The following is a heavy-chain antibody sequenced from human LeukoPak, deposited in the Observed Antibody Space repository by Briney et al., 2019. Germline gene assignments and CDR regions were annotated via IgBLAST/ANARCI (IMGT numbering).Heavy chain of an antibody. CDR1: GFTFSSYG. V-gene: IGHV3-23*01. J-gene: IGHJ4*02. CDR2: ISPSGDIT. D-gene: IGHD3-22*01. Sequence: GGSLRLSCAASGFTFSSYGMHWVRQAPGKGLEWVSGISPSGDITYYADSVMGRFTISRDNRKSTVSLQMNSLRAEDTAVYSCAKQGHYYDSSGYFDYWGQGTLVTVSS. CDR3: AKQGHYYDSSGYFDY.